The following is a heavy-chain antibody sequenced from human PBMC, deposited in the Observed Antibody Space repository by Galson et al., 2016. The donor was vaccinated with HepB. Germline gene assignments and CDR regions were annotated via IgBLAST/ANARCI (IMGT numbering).Heavy chain of an antibody. J-gene: IGHJ3*02. CDR2: IYWNDHK. Sequence: PALVKPTQTLTLTCAFSGFSLSTSGVGVGWIRQPPGKALEWLALIYWNDHKRYSPSLQIRLTITKDTSKQQVVLTMTNRDPVDTATYFRALTGSYQASDGFDIWGQGTMVTVSS. CDR1: GFSLSTSGVG. CDR3: ALTGSYQASDGFDI. D-gene: IGHD1-26*01. V-gene: IGHV2-5*01.